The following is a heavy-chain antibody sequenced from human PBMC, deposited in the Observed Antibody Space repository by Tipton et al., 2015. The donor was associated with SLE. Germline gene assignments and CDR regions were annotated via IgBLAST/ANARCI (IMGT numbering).Heavy chain of an antibody. CDR3: VRVVGYTAGPSF. CDR1: VGSINGYY. CDR2: VYFTGTT. Sequence: NPSLTCTVSVGSINGYYWSWIRQSSGEGLKWIGNVYFTGTTNYNPSLQSRVTMSVDTSKNHVSLNLASVTAADTAVYYCVRVVGYTAGPSFWGQGLLV. V-gene: IGHV4-59*01. D-gene: IGHD6-13*01. J-gene: IGHJ4*02.